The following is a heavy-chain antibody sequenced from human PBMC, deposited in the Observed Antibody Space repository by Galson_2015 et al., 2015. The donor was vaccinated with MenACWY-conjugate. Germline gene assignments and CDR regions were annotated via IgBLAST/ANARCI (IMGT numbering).Heavy chain of an antibody. V-gene: IGHV3-48*02. CDR3: ARVWGSYDAFDI. CDR1: GFTFSSYS. CDR2: ISSSSSSI. Sequence: SLRLSCAASGFTFSSYSMNWVRQAPGKGLEWVSYISSSSSSIYYADSVKGRFTISRDNAKNSLYLQMNSLRDEDTAVYYYARVWGSYDAFDIWGQGTRVIVSS. D-gene: IGHD3-16*01. J-gene: IGHJ3*02.